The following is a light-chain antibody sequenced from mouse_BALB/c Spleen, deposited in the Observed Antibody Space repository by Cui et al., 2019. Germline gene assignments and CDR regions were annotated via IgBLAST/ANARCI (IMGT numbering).Light chain of an antibody. Sequence: QIVLTQSPAIMSASLGERVTMTCTASSSVSSNYLHWYQQKPGTSPKLWIYSTSNLASGVPASFSGSGSGTSYSLTISSMEAEDAATYYCHQYHRSPFTFGSGTKLEIK. V-gene: IGKV4-74*01. CDR3: HQYHRSPFT. CDR2: STS. J-gene: IGKJ4*01. CDR1: SSVSSNY.